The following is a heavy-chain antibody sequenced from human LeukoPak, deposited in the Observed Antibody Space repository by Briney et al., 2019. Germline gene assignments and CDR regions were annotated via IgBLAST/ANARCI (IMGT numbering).Heavy chain of an antibody. CDR1: RFSFSSYS. V-gene: IGHV3-21*01. Sequence: GGSLRLSCAASRFSFSSYSMNWVRQAPGKGLEWVSSISSSSSYIYYADSVKGRFTISRDNAKNSLYLQMNSLRAEDTAVYYCARVPTVTKVAWYFDYWGRGTLVTVSS. J-gene: IGHJ4*02. CDR2: ISSSSSYI. CDR3: ARVPTVTKVAWYFDY. D-gene: IGHD4-17*01.